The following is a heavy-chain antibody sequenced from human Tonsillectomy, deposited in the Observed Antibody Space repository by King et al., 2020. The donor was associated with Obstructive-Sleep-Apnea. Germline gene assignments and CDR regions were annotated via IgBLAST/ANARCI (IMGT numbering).Heavy chain of an antibody. J-gene: IGHJ4*02. D-gene: IGHD5-12*01. CDR1: GGSISNYY. V-gene: IGHV4-59*08. CDR2: MYYSGNT. CDR3: ARHRGVEDYGGYGDYFDY. Sequence: VQLQESGPGLVKPSETLSLTCTVSGGSISNYYWSLIRQPPGKGLEWIGDMYYSGNTNFNPSLKSLVTISADTSKIQFSLRLTSVTAADTAVYYCARHRGVEDYGGYGDYFDYWGQGTLVTVSS.